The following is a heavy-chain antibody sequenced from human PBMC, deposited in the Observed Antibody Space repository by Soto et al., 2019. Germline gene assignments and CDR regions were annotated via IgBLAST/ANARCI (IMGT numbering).Heavy chain of an antibody. V-gene: IGHV3-72*01. CDR2: IRNKANNYAT. CDR3: TRAKRYYNNLTSFYFDN. D-gene: IGHD3-10*01. Sequence: EVHLVQSGGGLVQPGGSLRLSCAASGFTFSDYYMDWVRRAPGKALEWVGRIRNKANNYATEYAASLKGRVTFSRDDSENSLYLQMNSLETEDTAVYWCTRAKRYYNNLTSFYFDNWGQGTLVTVSS. CDR1: GFTFSDYY. J-gene: IGHJ4*02.